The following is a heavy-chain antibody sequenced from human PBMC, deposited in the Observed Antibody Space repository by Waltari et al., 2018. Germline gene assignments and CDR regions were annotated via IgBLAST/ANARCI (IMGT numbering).Heavy chain of an antibody. Sequence: EVVLVQSGGGLVQPGGSLRLSCAASGFTLSNYWMYWVRQTPGKGLIWGARINPATVTTNYEDSVRGRFPNSGDNAKNTLFLQMDSLRDEDTAIYYCVRGSNGWPGMDIWGQGATVTVSS. J-gene: IGHJ6*02. CDR1: GFTLSNYW. V-gene: IGHV3-74*01. D-gene: IGHD6-19*01. CDR2: INPATVTT. CDR3: VRGSNGWPGMDI.